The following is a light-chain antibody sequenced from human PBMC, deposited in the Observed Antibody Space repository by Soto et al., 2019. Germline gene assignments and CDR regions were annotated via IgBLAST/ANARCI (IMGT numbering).Light chain of an antibody. CDR2: AAS. CDR1: QSISNY. Sequence: DIQLPPSPSSLSAAVGDRVSISCRASQSISNYLNWYQQKPGKAPKVLIFAASRMQSGVPSRFSGCGAATDFTLTISSLPPEDFATYYCQQSYTRTFGQGTKVEI. V-gene: IGKV1-39*01. CDR3: QQSYTRT. J-gene: IGKJ1*01.